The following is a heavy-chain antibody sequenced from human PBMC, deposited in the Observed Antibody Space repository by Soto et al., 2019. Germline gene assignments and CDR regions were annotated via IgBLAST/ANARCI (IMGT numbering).Heavy chain of an antibody. CDR3: ARDRSAFGVQTYYFDY. CDR2: FIPIFGPA. CDR1: GGTFSSYA. V-gene: IGHV1-69*13. J-gene: IGHJ4*02. Sequence: SVKVSCKASGGTFSSYAISWVRQAPGQGLEWMGGFIPIFGPANYAQKFQGRVTITADESTSTAYMELSTLRSEDPAVYYWARDRSAFGVQTYYFDYWGQGTLVTVSS. D-gene: IGHD1-1*01.